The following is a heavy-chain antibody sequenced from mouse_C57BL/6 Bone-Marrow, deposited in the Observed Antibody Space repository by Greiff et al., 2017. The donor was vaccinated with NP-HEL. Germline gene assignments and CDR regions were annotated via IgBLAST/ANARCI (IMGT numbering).Heavy chain of an antibody. CDR1: GYTFTDYY. D-gene: IGHD2-12*01. V-gene: IGHV1-19*01. CDR2: INPYNGGT. Sequence: EVQVVESGPVLVKPGASVKMSCKASGYTFTDYYMNWVKQSHGKSLEWIGVINPYNGGTSYNQKFKGKATLTVDKSSSTAYMELNSLTSEDSAVYYCASYDEGDAMDYWGQGTSVTVSS. CDR3: ASYDEGDAMDY. J-gene: IGHJ4*01.